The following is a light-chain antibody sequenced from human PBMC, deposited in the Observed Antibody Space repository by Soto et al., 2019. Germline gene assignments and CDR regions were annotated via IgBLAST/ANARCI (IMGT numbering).Light chain of an antibody. J-gene: IGLJ3*02. CDR3: RSYTTSNTPV. CDR2: GVF. Sequence: QSALTHPASVAGSPGQSITMSCTGTSSDVGGYNYVSWYQQHPGKAPTLMIYGVFNRPSGVSNRFSGARSGNKASLTISGLQAEDEADYYCRSYTTSNTPVFGGGTKLTVL. V-gene: IGLV2-14*03. CDR1: SSDVGGYNY.